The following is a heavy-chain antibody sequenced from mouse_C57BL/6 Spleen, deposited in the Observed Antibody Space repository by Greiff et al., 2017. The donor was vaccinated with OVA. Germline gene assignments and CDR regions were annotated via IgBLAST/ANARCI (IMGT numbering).Heavy chain of an antibody. CDR2: ISNGGGST. CDR3: ARGWCDSCYFGV. V-gene: IGHV5-12*01. CDR1: GFTFSDYY. D-gene: IGHD1-1*02. J-gene: IGHJ1*03. Sequence: EVKLMDSGGGLVQPGGSLKLSCVASGFTFSDYYMYWVRKTPEKRLEWVAYISNGGGSTYYPDNVKGRFTMSRDNAKDNLYLQMRRLKSEGTTMEYCARGWCDSCYFGVWGTATTVTVAS.